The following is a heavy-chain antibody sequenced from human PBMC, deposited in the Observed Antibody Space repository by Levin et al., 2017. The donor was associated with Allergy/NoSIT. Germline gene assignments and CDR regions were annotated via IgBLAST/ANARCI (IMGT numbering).Heavy chain of an antibody. CDR3: ARAPMVRGVIPLDV. V-gene: IGHV1-69*04. J-gene: IGHJ6*04. CDR2: IIPILGIA. CDR1: GGTFSSYA. D-gene: IGHD3-10*01. Sequence: ASVKVSCKASGGTFSSYAISWVRQAPGQGLEWMGRIIPILGIASYAQKFQGRVTITADKSTSTAYMELSSLRSEDTAVYYCARAPMVRGVIPLDVWGKGTTVTVSS.